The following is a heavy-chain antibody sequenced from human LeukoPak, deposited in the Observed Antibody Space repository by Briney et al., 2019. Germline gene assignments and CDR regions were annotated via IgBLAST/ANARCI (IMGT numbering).Heavy chain of an antibody. V-gene: IGHV4-34*01. J-gene: IGHJ4*02. CDR2: INHSGST. Sequence: KAGGSLRLSCTVSGFTVSSNSMSWVRQAPGKGLEWIGEINHSGSTNYNPSLKSRVTISVDTSKNQFSLKLSSVTAADTAVYYCARHGYVYYFDYWGQGTLVTVSS. CDR1: GFTVSSNS. D-gene: IGHD5-18*01. CDR3: ARHGYVYYFDY.